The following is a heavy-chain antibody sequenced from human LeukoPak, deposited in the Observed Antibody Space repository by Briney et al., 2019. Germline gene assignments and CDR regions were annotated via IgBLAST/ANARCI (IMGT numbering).Heavy chain of an antibody. CDR3: ARDTDSSGYYDS. J-gene: IGHJ5*01. CDR1: GGSISNYY. D-gene: IGHD3-22*01. Sequence: SETLSLTCIVSGGSISNYYWTWIRQPPGKGLEWIGYIYNSGSTNYNPSLKSRGTISLAISKNQFSLKLSSVTAADTAVYYCARDTDSSGYYDSWGQGTLVAVSS. CDR2: IYNSGST. V-gene: IGHV4-59*01.